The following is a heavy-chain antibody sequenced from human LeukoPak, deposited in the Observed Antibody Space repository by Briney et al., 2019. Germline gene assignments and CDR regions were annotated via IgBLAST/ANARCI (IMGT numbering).Heavy chain of an antibody. D-gene: IGHD5-18*01. V-gene: IGHV3-11*01. CDR1: GFTFSDYY. CDR3: ARDRIQLWFAFDY. J-gene: IGHJ4*02. CDR2: ISSSGSTI. Sequence: GGSLRLSCAASGFTFSDYYMSWIRQAPGKGLEWVSYISSSGSTIYYADSVKGRFTISRDNAKNSLYLQMNSLRAEDSAVYYCARDRIQLWFAFDYWGQGTLVTVSS.